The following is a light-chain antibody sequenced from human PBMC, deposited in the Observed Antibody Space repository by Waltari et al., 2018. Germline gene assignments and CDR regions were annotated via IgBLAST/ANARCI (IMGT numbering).Light chain of an antibody. V-gene: IGLV2-8*01. Sequence: QSALTQPASVSGSPGQSITISCTGTSSAVGGYNYVSWYQQNPGKAPKPMIYEVRKRPSGVPDRFSGSKSGNPAPRTGSGLQAEDEAGYYCNSYAGENNWAIFGGGTKLTVL. J-gene: IGLJ2*01. CDR3: NSYAGENNWAI. CDR2: EVR. CDR1: SSAVGGYNY.